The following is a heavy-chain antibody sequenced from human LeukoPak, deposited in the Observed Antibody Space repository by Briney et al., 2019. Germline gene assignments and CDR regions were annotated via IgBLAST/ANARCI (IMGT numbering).Heavy chain of an antibody. J-gene: IGHJ6*03. D-gene: IGHD3-3*01. CDR1: GGSISSYY. Sequence: PSETLSLTCTVSGGSISSYYWGRIRQPPGKGLEWIGSIYYSGRTYYNPSLKSRVTISMDTSKNQFSLKLSSVTAADTAVYYCARDTMTHNYYYYYMDVWGKGTTVTISS. CDR2: IYYSGRT. V-gene: IGHV4-39*02. CDR3: ARDTMTHNYYYYYMDV.